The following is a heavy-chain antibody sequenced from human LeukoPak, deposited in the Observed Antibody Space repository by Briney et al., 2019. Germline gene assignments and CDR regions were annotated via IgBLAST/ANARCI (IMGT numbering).Heavy chain of an antibody. J-gene: IGHJ4*02. Sequence: GASVKVSCKASGYTFTGYYMHWVRQAPGQGLEWMGWINPNSGGTNYAQKFQGRVTMTRDTSISTAYMELSRLRSDDTAVYYCARAKLWFGPSFDYWGQGTLVTVSS. D-gene: IGHD3-10*01. CDR2: INPNSGGT. CDR3: ARAKLWFGPSFDY. CDR1: GYTFTGYY. V-gene: IGHV1-2*02.